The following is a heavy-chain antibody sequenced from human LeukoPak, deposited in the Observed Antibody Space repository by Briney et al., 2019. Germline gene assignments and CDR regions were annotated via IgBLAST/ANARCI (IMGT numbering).Heavy chain of an antibody. V-gene: IGHV4-59*08. J-gene: IGHJ4*02. Sequence: PSETLSLTCTVSGGSISSYYWSWIRQPPGKGLEWMGYIYYSGSTNYNPSLKSRVTISVDTSKNQFSLKLSSVTAADTAVYYCASLGANTADYWGQGTLVTVSS. D-gene: IGHD4/OR15-4a*01. CDR3: ASLGANTADY. CDR2: IYYSGST. CDR1: GGSISSYY.